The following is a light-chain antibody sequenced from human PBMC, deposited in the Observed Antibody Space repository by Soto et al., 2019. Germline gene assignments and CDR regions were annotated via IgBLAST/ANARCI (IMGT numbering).Light chain of an antibody. CDR3: QQDYSTLAT. V-gene: IGKV1-39*01. CDR1: ESISRH. Sequence: IQMSQSPSSLSASVVDRVTITFLAAESISRHLNWYQQKPGRAPDLLIYAASTLQNGVPSRFTGSGSGTEFTLTITGLQLEDFATYYCQQDYSTLATFGQGTRLEIK. J-gene: IGKJ5*01. CDR2: AAS.